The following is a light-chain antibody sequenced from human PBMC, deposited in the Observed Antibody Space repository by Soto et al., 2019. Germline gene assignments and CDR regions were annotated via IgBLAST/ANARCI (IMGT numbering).Light chain of an antibody. J-gene: IGKJ5*01. Sequence: DIQMTQSPSSVSASVGGRVTITCGASQGVSTFLAWYQQKPGKAPNLLIYTASRLQSGVPSRFSGSGSGTDFTLTINGLQPEDFATYYCQQAASFPITFGQGTRLQIK. CDR1: QGVSTF. V-gene: IGKV1-12*01. CDR2: TAS. CDR3: QQAASFPIT.